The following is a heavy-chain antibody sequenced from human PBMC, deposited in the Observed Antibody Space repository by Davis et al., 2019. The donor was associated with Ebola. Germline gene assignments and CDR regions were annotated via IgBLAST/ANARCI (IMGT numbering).Heavy chain of an antibody. CDR1: GYRFTGYY. CDR2: INPITGGT. D-gene: IGHD3-22*01. J-gene: IGHJ3*02. V-gene: IGHV1-46*01. CDR3: AREGGRYYDSSGYVFDI. Sequence: ASVKVSCKASGYRFTGYYMHWVRQAPGQGLEWMGIINPITGGTSYAQNFQVRVNMTRDTPTSTVYMELSSLRSEDTAVYYYAREGGRYYDSSGYVFDIWGQGTMVKVSS.